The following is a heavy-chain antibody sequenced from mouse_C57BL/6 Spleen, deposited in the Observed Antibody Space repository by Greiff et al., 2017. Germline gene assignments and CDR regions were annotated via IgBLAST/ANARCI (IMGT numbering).Heavy chain of an antibody. CDR1: GFTFSSYG. CDR2: ISSGGSYT. J-gene: IGHJ2*01. CDR3: ARHHLYYGKDDFDY. Sequence: EVQGVESGGDLVKPGGSLKLSCAASGFTFSSYGMSWVRQTPDKRLEWVATISSGGSYTYSPDSVKGRFTIARDNAKNTLYLQMSSLKSEDTAMYYCARHHLYYGKDDFDYWGQGTTLTVSS. D-gene: IGHD1-1*01. V-gene: IGHV5-6*01.